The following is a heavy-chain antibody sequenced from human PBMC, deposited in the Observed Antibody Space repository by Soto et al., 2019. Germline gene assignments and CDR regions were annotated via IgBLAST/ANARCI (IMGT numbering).Heavy chain of an antibody. D-gene: IGHD3-22*01. CDR1: GGTFSSYA. CDR3: ASTLYYYDSSGYDPFDY. Sequence: VASVKVSCKASGGTFSSYAISWVRQAPGQGLEWMGGIIPIFGTANYAQKFQGRVTITADKSTSTAYMELSSLRSEDTAVYYCASTLYYYDSSGYDPFDYWGQGTLVTVSS. V-gene: IGHV1-69*06. CDR2: IIPIFGTA. J-gene: IGHJ4*02.